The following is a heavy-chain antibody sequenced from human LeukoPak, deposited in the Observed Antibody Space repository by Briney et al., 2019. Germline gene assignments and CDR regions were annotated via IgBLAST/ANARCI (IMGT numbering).Heavy chain of an antibody. CDR2: ISAYNGNT. CDR3: ARDLGSGWSNWYFDL. D-gene: IGHD6-19*01. J-gene: IGHJ2*01. CDR1: GYTFTSYG. Sequence: GASVKVSCKASGYTFTSYGISWVRQAPGQGLEWMGWISAYNGNTNYAQKLQGRVTMTTDTSTSTAYMELRSLRSGDTAVYYCARDLGSGWSNWYFDLWGRGTLVTVSS. V-gene: IGHV1-18*01.